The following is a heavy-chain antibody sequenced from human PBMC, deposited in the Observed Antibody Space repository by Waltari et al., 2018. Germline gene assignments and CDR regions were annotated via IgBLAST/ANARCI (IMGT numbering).Heavy chain of an antibody. CDR3: ARESGSSWSPLDY. CDR2: ISSRGSST. V-gene: IGHV3-48*03. CDR1: GFTFSSYE. J-gene: IGHJ4*02. Sequence: EVQLVESGGGLAQPGGSLRLSCVASGFTFSSYEMNWVRQAPGKGLEWVSYISSRGSSTIYADTARGRFTISRDNAKNSLYLQMNSLRAEDTAVYFCARESGSSWSPLDYWGQGTLVTVSS. D-gene: IGHD6-13*01.